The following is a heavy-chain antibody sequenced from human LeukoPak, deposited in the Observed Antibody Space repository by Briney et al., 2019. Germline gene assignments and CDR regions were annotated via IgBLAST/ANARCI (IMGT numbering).Heavy chain of an antibody. J-gene: IGHJ4*02. CDR1: GGTFSSYA. CDR3: AGQGGSSGYPLDY. D-gene: IGHD3-22*01. CDR2: IIPIFGTA. V-gene: IGHV1-69*06. Sequence: SVKVSCKASGGTFSSYAISWVRQAPGQGLEWMGGIIPIFGTANYAQKFQGSVTITADKSTSTAYMELSSLRSEDTAVYYCAGQGGSSGYPLDYWGQGTLVTVSS.